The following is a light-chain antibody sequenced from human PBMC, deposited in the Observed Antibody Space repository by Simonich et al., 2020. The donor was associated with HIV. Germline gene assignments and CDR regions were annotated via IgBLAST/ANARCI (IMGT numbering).Light chain of an antibody. V-gene: IGKV4-1*01. J-gene: IGKJ4*01. Sequence: EIVMTKSPYSLAVSLSERATITCKSRQGCLYSFNNKTYLASYQQKPGQPVKLLIYWASTRESWVTDRFSCSGSGTDFTLTISSLQAEDVAVYYCQQYYSTPLTFGGGTKVEIK. CDR1: QGCLYSFNNKTY. CDR3: QQYYSTPLT. CDR2: WAS.